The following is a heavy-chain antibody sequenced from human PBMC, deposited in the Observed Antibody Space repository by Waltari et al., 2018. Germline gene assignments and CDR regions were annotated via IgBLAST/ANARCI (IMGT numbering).Heavy chain of an antibody. D-gene: IGHD3-9*01. J-gene: IGHJ4*02. Sequence: QVQLQASGPGLVKPSETLSLTCAVSGYASSSGHYWGRIRPPPGKGLEWIGSIYHSGSTYYNPSLKSRVTISVDTTKNQYSLELSSVTAADTAVYYCARTYYDILTGSPLDYWGQGTLVTVSS. CDR3: ARTYYDILTGSPLDY. V-gene: IGHV4-38-2*01. CDR2: IYHSGST. CDR1: GYASSSGHY.